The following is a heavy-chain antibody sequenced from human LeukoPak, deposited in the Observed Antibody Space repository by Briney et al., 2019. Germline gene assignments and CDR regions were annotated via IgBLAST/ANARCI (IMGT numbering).Heavy chain of an antibody. Sequence: PGGSLRLSCAVSGFSFSNYLMSWVRHAPGKRLEWVSAISGSGGTYYADSVKGRFTTSRDNSKNTLYLQMSSLRGEDTAVYYCAKDLPRSKSFDYWGQGTLVTVSS. CDR1: GFSFSNYL. J-gene: IGHJ4*02. CDR2: ISGSGGT. V-gene: IGHV3-23*01. CDR3: AKDLPRSKSFDY.